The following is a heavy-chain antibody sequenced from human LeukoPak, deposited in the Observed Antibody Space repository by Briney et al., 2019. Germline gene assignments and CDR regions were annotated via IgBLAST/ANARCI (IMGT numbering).Heavy chain of an antibody. J-gene: IGHJ4*02. CDR3: ARGGPNRSGWTLDH. CDR2: INGDNGDT. V-gene: IGHV1-3*01. CDR1: GCTFTNYA. D-gene: IGHD6-19*01. Sequence: GASVKVSCKASGCTFTNYAMHWVRLAPGQRLEWMGWINGDNGDTESSQKFQGRVTITWDTSATTAYMELSSLRSEDTAVYYCARGGPNRSGWTLDHWGQGTLVTVSS.